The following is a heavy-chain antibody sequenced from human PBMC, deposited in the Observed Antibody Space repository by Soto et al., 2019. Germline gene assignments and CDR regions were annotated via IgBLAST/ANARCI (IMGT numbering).Heavy chain of an antibody. J-gene: IGHJ4*02. D-gene: IGHD1-26*01. Sequence: QVQLQESGPGLVKPSGTLSLTCAVSGDSISSSNWWSWVRQPPGKGLEWIGEIYHSGSTNYNPSRKSRVTLSVDKSQNQFSLHLNSVTAADTAVYYCARHCGSYFRDYWGQGTLVTVSS. CDR2: IYHSGST. CDR1: GDSISSSNW. V-gene: IGHV4-4*02. CDR3: ARHCGSYFRDY.